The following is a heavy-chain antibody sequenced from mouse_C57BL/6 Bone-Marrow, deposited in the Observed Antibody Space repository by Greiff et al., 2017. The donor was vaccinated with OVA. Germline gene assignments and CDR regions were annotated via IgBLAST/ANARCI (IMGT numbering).Heavy chain of an antibody. CDR1: GYTFTSYW. D-gene: IGHD1-1*01. Sequence: QVQLQQPGAELVKPGASVKLYYKASGYTFTSYWMQWVKQRPGQGLEWIGEIDPSDSYTNYNQKLKGKATLTVDTSSSTAYMQLSSLTSEDSAVYYCARDLITDYWGQGTTLTVSS. V-gene: IGHV1-50*01. J-gene: IGHJ2*01. CDR2: IDPSDSYT. CDR3: ARDLITDY.